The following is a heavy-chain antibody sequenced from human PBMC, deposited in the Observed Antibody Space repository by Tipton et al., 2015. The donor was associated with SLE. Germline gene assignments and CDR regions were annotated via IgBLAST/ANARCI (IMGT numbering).Heavy chain of an antibody. V-gene: IGHV4-39*07. D-gene: IGHD3-22*01. Sequence: LRLSCTVSGGSISSSSYYWGWIRQPPGKGLEWIGSIYYSGSTYYNPSLKSRVTISVDTSKNQFSLKLSSVTAADTAVYYCARDSLGYYDSSSHYFDYWGQRTLVTVSS. CDR1: GGSISSSSYY. J-gene: IGHJ4*02. CDR2: IYYSGST. CDR3: ARDSLGYYDSSSHYFDY.